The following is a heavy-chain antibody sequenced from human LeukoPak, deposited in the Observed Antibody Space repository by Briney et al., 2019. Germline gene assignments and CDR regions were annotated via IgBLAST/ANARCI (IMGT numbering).Heavy chain of an antibody. D-gene: IGHD3-9*01. J-gene: IGHJ4*02. CDR3: ARHSLRYFDWPQGFDY. CDR2: MYHTGST. Sequence: ASETLSLTCTVSGYSMSSGYYWGWIRQPPERGLEWIGSMYHTGSTYYNPSLKSRVTISVDTSKNQFSLKLSSVTAADTAVYYCARHSLRYFDWPQGFDYWGQGTLVTVSS. CDR1: GYSMSSGYY. V-gene: IGHV4-38-2*02.